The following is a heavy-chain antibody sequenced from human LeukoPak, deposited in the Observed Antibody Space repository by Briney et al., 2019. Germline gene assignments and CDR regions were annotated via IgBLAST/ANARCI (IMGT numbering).Heavy chain of an antibody. Sequence: GGSLRLSCATSGFMFSTYAMSWVRQAPGKGLVWVSRINTDGSSTSYADSVKGRFTISRDNAKNTLYLQMNSLRAEDTAVYYCARDRRSITQRGFDPWGQGTLVTVSS. V-gene: IGHV3-74*01. CDR3: ARDRRSITQRGFDP. J-gene: IGHJ5*02. D-gene: IGHD2-2*01. CDR1: GFMFSTYA. CDR2: INTDGSST.